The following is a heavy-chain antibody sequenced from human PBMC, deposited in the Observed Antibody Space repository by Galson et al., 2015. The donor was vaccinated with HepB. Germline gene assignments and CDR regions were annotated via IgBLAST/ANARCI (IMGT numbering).Heavy chain of an antibody. J-gene: IGHJ3*02. Sequence: SVKVSCKASGGTFSSYAISWVRQAPGQGLEWMGGIIPIFGTANYAQKFQGRVTITADESTSTAYMELSSLRSEDTAVYYCARVREYYDPLVSVGAFDIWGQGTMVTVSS. D-gene: IGHD3-3*01. CDR1: GGTFSSYA. V-gene: IGHV1-69*13. CDR3: ARVREYYDPLVSVGAFDI. CDR2: IIPIFGTA.